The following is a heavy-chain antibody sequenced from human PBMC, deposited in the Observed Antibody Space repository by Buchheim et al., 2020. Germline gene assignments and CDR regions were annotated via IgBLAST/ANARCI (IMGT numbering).Heavy chain of an antibody. CDR1: GFAFSSFA. V-gene: IGHV3-48*01. J-gene: IGHJ4*02. CDR2: ISGSSSAI. Sequence: EVQLVESGGGLVQPGGSLRLSCAASGFAFSSFAIHWVRQAPGKGLEWVSYISGSSSAIYYADSVKGRFTLSRDNAKTLGYLQMNSLRAEDTAVYHCATTLVGTTNYWGQGTL. CDR3: ATTLVGTTNY. D-gene: IGHD1-26*01.